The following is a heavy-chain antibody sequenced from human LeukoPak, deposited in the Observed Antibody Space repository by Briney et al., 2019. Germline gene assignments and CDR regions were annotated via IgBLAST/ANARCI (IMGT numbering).Heavy chain of an antibody. D-gene: IGHD4-23*01. Sequence: SETLSLTCSVSGDSISDHYRTWIRQPPGKGLEWIGYMSYSEGAKYSPSLKSRVTISIDMSKNHFSLKLTSVTAADTAVYYCARVTTMVPFDYWGQGTLVTVSS. J-gene: IGHJ4*02. CDR3: ARVTTMVPFDY. CDR2: MSYSEGA. V-gene: IGHV4-59*11. CDR1: GDSISDHY.